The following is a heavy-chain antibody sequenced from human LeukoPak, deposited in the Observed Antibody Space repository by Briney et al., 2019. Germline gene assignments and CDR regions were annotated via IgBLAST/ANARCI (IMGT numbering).Heavy chain of an antibody. CDR1: GFTFSSYS. J-gene: IGHJ4*02. Sequence: GGSLRLSCVASGFTFSSYSMKWVRQAPGKGLEWVSVIYSGGSTYYADSVKGRFTISRDNSKNTLYLQMNSLRAEDTAVYYCAREAYSSSWYYFDYWGQGTLVTVSS. D-gene: IGHD6-13*01. CDR2: IYSGGST. V-gene: IGHV3-66*01. CDR3: AREAYSSSWYYFDY.